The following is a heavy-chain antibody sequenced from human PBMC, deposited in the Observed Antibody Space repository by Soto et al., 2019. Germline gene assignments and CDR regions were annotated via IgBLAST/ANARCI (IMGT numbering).Heavy chain of an antibody. D-gene: IGHD2-2*02. CDR1: GYTFTSYD. CDR3: ARTIVVVPAAIHAYYYGMDV. Sequence: ASVKVSCKASGYTFTSYDINWVRQATGQGLEWMGRMNPNSGNTGYAQKFQGRVTMTRNTSISTAYMELSSLRSEDTAVYYCARTIVVVPAAIHAYYYGMDVWGQGTTVTVSS. V-gene: IGHV1-8*01. J-gene: IGHJ6*02. CDR2: MNPNSGNT.